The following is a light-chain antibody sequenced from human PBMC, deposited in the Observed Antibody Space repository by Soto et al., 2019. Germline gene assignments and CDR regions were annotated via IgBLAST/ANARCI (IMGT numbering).Light chain of an antibody. Sequence: DVVMTQSPLSLPVTIGQPASISCRSSQSLVHSNGNTFLNWFQQRPGQSPRRLIYNVSNRDSGVPARFSGSGSGTDFTLKISRVEAEDVGVYYCMQGTHWPLTFGGGTKVEIK. V-gene: IGKV2-30*02. CDR2: NVS. CDR3: MQGTHWPLT. CDR1: QSLVHSNGNTF. J-gene: IGKJ4*01.